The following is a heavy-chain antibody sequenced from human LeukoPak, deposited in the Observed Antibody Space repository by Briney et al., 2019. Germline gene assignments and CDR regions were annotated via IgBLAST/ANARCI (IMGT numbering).Heavy chain of an antibody. CDR2: ISSSGSTI. CDR3: AKEGGSYSSGWYKSGVFDY. CDR1: GFTFSDYY. Sequence: PGGSLRLSCAASGFTFSDYYMSWIRQAPGKGLEWVSYISSSGSTIYYADSVKGRFTISRDNSKNTLSLQMNSLRADDTAVYYCAKEGGSYSSGWYKSGVFDYWGQGTLVTVSS. D-gene: IGHD6-13*01. J-gene: IGHJ4*02. V-gene: IGHV3-11*01.